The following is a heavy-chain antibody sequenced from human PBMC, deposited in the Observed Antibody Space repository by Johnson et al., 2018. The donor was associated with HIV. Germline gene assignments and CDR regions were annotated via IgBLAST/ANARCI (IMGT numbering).Heavy chain of an antibody. J-gene: IGHJ3*02. V-gene: IGHV3-15*01. CDR1: GFTFSNAW. D-gene: IGHD2-2*01. Sequence: VQLVESGGGLVKPGGSLRLSCAASGFTFSNAWMSWVRQAPGKGLEWVGRIKSKTDGGTTDYAAPVKGRFTISRDDSKNTLYLQMNSLRAEDMAVYYCARNGLIPAAKGVAFDIWGHGTTVTVSS. CDR3: ARNGLIPAAKGVAFDI. CDR2: IKSKTDGGTT.